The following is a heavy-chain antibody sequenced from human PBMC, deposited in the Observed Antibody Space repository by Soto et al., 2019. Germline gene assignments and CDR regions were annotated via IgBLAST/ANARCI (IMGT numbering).Heavy chain of an antibody. Sequence: SETLSLTCTVSGGSISSSSYYWGWIRQPTGKGLEWIGSIYYSGSTYYNPSLKSRVTISVDTSKNQFSLKLSSVTAADTAVYYCARRAVVAGDRDAFDIWGQGTMVTVSS. J-gene: IGHJ3*02. CDR1: GGSISSSSYY. CDR2: IYYSGST. V-gene: IGHV4-39*01. D-gene: IGHD2-15*01. CDR3: ARRAVVAGDRDAFDI.